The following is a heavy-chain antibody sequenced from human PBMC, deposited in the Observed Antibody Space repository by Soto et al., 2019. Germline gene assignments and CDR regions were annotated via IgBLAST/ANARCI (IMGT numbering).Heavy chain of an antibody. CDR3: ASGIQLWLRRINTGYSG. D-gene: IGHD5-18*01. J-gene: IGHJ4*02. CDR2: IIPMFGTA. V-gene: IGHV1-69*14. CDR1: GGTFSTYA. Sequence: QVQLVQSGAEVKKPESSVKVSCKAPGGTFSTYAISWVRQAPGQGLEWMGGIIPMFGTANYAQRFQDRVTITADKSTKTVYMELSSLRSEDTAVYFCASGIQLWLRRINTGYSGWGQGTLVTVSS.